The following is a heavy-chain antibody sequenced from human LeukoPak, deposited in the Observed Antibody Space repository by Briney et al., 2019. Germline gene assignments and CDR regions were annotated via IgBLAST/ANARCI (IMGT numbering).Heavy chain of an antibody. D-gene: IGHD2-8*02. CDR3: ARALVGAFDY. CDR2: IDYSGAT. V-gene: IGHV4-59*11. Sequence: SETLSLTCSVSGGSISSHYWIWIRQPPGKGLEWLGAIDYSGATIYNPSLEGRVTLTVDTSKDQFSLKLSSVTAADTAVYYCARALVGAFDYWGQGTLVTVSS. J-gene: IGHJ4*02. CDR1: GGSISSHY.